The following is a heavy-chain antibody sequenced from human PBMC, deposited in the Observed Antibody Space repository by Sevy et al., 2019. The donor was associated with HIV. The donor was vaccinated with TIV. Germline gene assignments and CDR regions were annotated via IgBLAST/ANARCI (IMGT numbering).Heavy chain of an antibody. CDR3: AKDAHDFWSGYYPSKDYGMDV. J-gene: IGHJ6*02. CDR2: ISGSGGST. V-gene: IGHV3-23*01. D-gene: IGHD3-3*01. Sequence: GGSLRLSCAASGFTFSSYAMSWVRQAPGKGLEWVSAISGSGGSTYYADPVKGRFTISRDNSKNTLYLQMNSLRAEDTAVYYCAKDAHDFWSGYYPSKDYGMDVWGQGTTVTVSS. CDR1: GFTFSSYA.